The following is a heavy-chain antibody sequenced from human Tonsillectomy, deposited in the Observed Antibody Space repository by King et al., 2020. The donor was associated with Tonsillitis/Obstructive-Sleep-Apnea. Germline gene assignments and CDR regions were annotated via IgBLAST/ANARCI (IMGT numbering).Heavy chain of an antibody. D-gene: IGHD3-9*01. CDR1: GGSFSAYY. Sequence: VQLQQWGAGLLEPSETLSLTCAVYGGSFSAYYWSWIRQPPGKGLEWIGEINHSGSTKYNPSLKSRVIISLDTSKNQFSLKLSSVTAADTAVYYCARGDLLTGYYASTDFDYWGQGTLVTVSS. J-gene: IGHJ4*02. V-gene: IGHV4-34*01. CDR3: ARGDLLTGYYASTDFDY. CDR2: INHSGST.